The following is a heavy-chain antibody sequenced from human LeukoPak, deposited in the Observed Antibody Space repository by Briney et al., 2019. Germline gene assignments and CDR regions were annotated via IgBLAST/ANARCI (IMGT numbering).Heavy chain of an antibody. CDR3: GRDLDYGDPNRVMY. Sequence: PGGTLRLSCAASGFTFSNSGMSWVRQAPGKGLEWVSAISTSGSETHYADSVKGRFTISRDNAKNSLYLQMNSLRAEDTAVYFCGRDLDYGDPNRVMYWGQGILVTVSS. V-gene: IGHV3-21*01. D-gene: IGHD4-17*01. CDR1: GFTFSNSG. J-gene: IGHJ4*02. CDR2: ISTSGSET.